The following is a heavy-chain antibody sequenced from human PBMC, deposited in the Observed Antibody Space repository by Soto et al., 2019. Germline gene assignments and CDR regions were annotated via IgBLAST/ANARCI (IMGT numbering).Heavy chain of an antibody. Sequence: GGSLSLSCAASGFTFSSHIRKWVRQPPWKGLEGGSSISSTSSYIYYADSVKGRFTISRDKAKNSLYLQLNTLRAADTAVYYCASPPTSVTTNHLDYWGQGTLVIVSS. V-gene: IGHV3-21*01. CDR2: ISSTSSYI. CDR1: GFTFSSHI. CDR3: ASPPTSVTTNHLDY. D-gene: IGHD4-17*01. J-gene: IGHJ4*02.